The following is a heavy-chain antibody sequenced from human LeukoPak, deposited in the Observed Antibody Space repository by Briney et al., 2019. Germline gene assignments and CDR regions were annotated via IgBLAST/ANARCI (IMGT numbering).Heavy chain of an antibody. V-gene: IGHV3-30-3*01. D-gene: IGHD6-13*01. CDR2: ISYDGSNK. CDR3: ARGGQHR. Sequence: GGSLRLSCAASGFTFSSYAMHWVRQAPGKGLEWVAVISYDGSNKYYADSVKGRFTISRDNSKNTLYLQMNSLRAEDTAVYYCARGGQHRWGQGTLVTVSS. J-gene: IGHJ4*02. CDR1: GFTFSSYA.